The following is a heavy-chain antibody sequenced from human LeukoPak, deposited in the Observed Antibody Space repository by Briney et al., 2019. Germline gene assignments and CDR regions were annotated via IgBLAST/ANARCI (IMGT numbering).Heavy chain of an antibody. CDR1: GFTFSSYS. V-gene: IGHV3-48*01. Sequence: GGSLRLSCAASGFTFSSYSMNWVRQAPGKGLEWVSYISSYTSTIYYADSVKGRFTISRDNAKNSLFLQMNSLRAEDTAVYYCARDYDYVWGSYRYSGGPFDPWGQGTLVTVSS. J-gene: IGHJ5*02. CDR3: ARDYDYVWGSYRYSGGPFDP. D-gene: IGHD3-16*02. CDR2: ISSYTSTI.